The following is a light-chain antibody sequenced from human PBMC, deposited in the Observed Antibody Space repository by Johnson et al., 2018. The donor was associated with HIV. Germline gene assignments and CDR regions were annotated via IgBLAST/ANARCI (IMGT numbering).Light chain of an antibody. J-gene: IGLJ1*01. V-gene: IGLV1-51*01. CDR3: GTWDNSLNVYV. CDR2: DNN. CDR1: SSNIGNNY. Sequence: QSVLTQPPSVSAAPGQKVTISCSGSSSNIGNNYVSWYQQLPGTAPKLLIYDNNKRPSGIPDQFSGSKSGASATLDITGLQTGDEADYYCGTWDNSLNVYVFGTGTKVTVL.